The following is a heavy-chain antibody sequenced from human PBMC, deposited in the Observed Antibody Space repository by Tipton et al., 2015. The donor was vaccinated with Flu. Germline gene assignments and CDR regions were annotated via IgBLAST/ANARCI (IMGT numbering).Heavy chain of an antibody. Sequence: TLSLTCAVYGGSFSGYYWSWIRQPPGKGLEWIGEINHSGSTNYNPSLKSRVTISVDTSKNQFSLKLSSVTAADTAVYYCASFYYYDSSGYYLPWGQGTLVTVSS. V-gene: IGHV4-34*01. D-gene: IGHD3-22*01. CDR3: ASFYYYDSSGYYLP. J-gene: IGHJ5*02. CDR1: GGSFSGYY. CDR2: INHSGST.